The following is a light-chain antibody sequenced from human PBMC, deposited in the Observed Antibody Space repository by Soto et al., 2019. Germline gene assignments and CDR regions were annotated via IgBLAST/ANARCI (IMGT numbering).Light chain of an antibody. Sequence: DIQMTQSPSSLSASVGDRVTITCRASQSISNYLNWYQQKPGKAPKLLIYPASSLQSGVPSRFSGSGSGTDFTLTISSLQPEDFATYYCQQSYITPWTFGQGTKVEMK. CDR2: PAS. V-gene: IGKV1-39*01. J-gene: IGKJ1*01. CDR1: QSISNY. CDR3: QQSYITPWT.